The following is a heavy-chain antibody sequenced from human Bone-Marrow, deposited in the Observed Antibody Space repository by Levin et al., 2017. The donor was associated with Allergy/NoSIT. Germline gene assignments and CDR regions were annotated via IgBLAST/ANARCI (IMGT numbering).Heavy chain of an antibody. CDR2: INHGRTT. D-gene: IGHD4-17*01. V-gene: IGHV4-38-2*01. CDR1: GYSITSGYY. Sequence: SETLSLICDVSGYSITSGYYWAWIRQPPGKGLEWIGSINHGRTTYYNPSLRSRVTISVDTCKNQFYLKVNSVTAAETAMYYCARVTDYAGGRWFDPWGQGTLVTVSP. J-gene: IGHJ5*02. CDR3: ARVTDYAGGRWFDP.